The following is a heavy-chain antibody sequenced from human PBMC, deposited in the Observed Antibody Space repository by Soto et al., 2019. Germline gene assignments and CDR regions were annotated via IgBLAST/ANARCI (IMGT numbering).Heavy chain of an antibody. D-gene: IGHD3-22*01. V-gene: IGHV3-30*18. Sequence: GGSLRLSCAASGFTFSSYGMHWVRQAPGKGLEWVAVISYDGSNKYYADSVKGRFTISRDNSKNTLYLQMNSLRAEDTAVYYCAKERRYYDSSGRFDYWGQGTLVTVSS. CDR2: ISYDGSNK. CDR3: AKERRYYDSSGRFDY. J-gene: IGHJ4*02. CDR1: GFTFSSYG.